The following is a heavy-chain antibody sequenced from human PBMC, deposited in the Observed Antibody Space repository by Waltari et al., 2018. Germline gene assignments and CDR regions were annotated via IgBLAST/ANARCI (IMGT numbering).Heavy chain of an antibody. J-gene: IGHJ4*02. Sequence: QVQLQQWGAGLLKPSETLSLTCAVYGGSFSGYYWSWIRQHPGKGLEWIGEINHSGSTNYNPSLKSRVTISVDTSKNQFSLKLSSVTAADTAVYYCARIMQGGFDYWGQGTLVTVSS. CDR1: GGSFSGYY. CDR2: INHSGST. CDR3: ARIMQGGFDY. D-gene: IGHD3-16*01. V-gene: IGHV4-34*01.